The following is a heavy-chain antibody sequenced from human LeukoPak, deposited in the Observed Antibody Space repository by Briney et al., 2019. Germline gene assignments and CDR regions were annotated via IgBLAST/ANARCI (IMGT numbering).Heavy chain of an antibody. CDR2: IYSGGST. CDR3: ASGSGSYRTPSYYMDV. J-gene: IGHJ6*03. CDR1: GFTVSSNY. D-gene: IGHD3-10*01. V-gene: IGHV3-53*01. Sequence: GGSLRLSCVASGFTVSSNYMSWVRQAPGKGLEWVSVIYSGGSTYYADSVKGRFTISRDNSKNTLYLQMNSLRAEDTAVYYCASGSGSYRTPSYYMDVWGTGTAVTVPS.